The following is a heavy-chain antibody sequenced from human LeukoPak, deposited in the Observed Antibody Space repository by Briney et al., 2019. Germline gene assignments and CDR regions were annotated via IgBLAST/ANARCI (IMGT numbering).Heavy chain of an antibody. V-gene: IGHV1-2*02. J-gene: IGHJ6*02. CDR1: GYTFTGYY. CDR2: INPNSGGT. D-gene: IGHD3-10*01. Sequence: ASVKVSCKASGYTFTGYYMHWVRQAPGQGLEWMGWINPNSGGTNYAQKFQGRVTMTRDTSISTAYMELSRLRSDDTAVYYCARSLLSGHAQRSHTYYYYGMDVWGQGTTVTVSS. CDR3: ARSLLSGHAQRSHTYYYYGMDV.